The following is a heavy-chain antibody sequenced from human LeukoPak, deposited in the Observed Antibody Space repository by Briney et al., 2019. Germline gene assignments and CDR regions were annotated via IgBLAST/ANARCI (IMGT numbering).Heavy chain of an antibody. V-gene: IGHV3-23*01. CDR1: GFTFSSYA. D-gene: IGHD2-2*01. J-gene: IGHJ4*02. Sequence: GGSLRLSCAASGFTFSSYAMSWVRQAPGKGLEWVSAISGSGGSTYYADSVKGRFTISRDNSKNTLYLQMNSLRAEDTAVYYCARDRPRGVVVPANYWGQGTLVTVSS. CDR2: ISGSGGST. CDR3: ARDRPRGVVVPANY.